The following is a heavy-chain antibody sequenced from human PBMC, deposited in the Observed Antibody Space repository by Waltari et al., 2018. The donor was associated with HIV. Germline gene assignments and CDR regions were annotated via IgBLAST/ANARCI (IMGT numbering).Heavy chain of an antibody. CDR2: INHSGST. D-gene: IGHD6-6*01. J-gene: IGHJ4*02. Sequence: QVQLQQWGAGLLKPSETLSLTCAVYGGSVSGYDWSWLRQPPGKGLEWIGEINHSGSTNYNPSLKSRVTISVDTSRNQFSLKLSSVTAADTAVYYCAILAARRTVIDYWGQGTLVTVSS. CDR3: AILAARRTVIDY. CDR1: GGSVSGYD. V-gene: IGHV4-34*01.